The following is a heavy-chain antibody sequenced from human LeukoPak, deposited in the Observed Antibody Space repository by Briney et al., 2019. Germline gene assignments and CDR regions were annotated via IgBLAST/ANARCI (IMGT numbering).Heavy chain of an antibody. CDR1: GGSFSGYY. CDR3: ARGSKDVLDY. CDR2: INHSGST. Sequence: SSETLSLTCAVYGGSFSGYYWNWIRQPPGKGLEWIGEINHSGSTNYNPSLKSRVTMSVDTSKNQFSLKLSSVTAADTAVYYCARGSKDVLDYWGQGTLVTVSS. V-gene: IGHV4-34*01. D-gene: IGHD2-8*01. J-gene: IGHJ4*02.